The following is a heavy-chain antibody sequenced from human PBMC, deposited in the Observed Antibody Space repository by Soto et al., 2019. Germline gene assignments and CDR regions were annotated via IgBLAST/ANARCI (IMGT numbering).Heavy chain of an antibody. D-gene: IGHD4-17*01. CDR2: IDWNRGNI. Sequence: EVQSVESGGGLVQPGRSLRLSCAASGFIISDYDMHWVRQAPGKGLEWVSGIDWNRGNIGYADSVKGRFTISRDNAKNSLYLQMTSLGADDTALYYCAIDRIHDYRDYCFDYWGQGTLVSVSS. CDR3: AIDRIHDYRDYCFDY. J-gene: IGHJ4*02. V-gene: IGHV3-9*01. CDR1: GFIISDYD.